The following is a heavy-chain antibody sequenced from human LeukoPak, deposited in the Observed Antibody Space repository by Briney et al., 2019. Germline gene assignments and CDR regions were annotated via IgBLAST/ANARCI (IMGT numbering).Heavy chain of an antibody. V-gene: IGHV3-30*04. Sequence: GGSLRLSCAASGFTFSSYAMHWVRQAPGKGLEWVAVISYDGSKKYYADSVKGRFTISRDNSKNTLYLQMSSLRAEDTAIYYCGRCNIAVALYFDNWGQGTQVTVSS. D-gene: IGHD6-19*01. CDR2: ISYDGSKK. CDR1: GFTFSSYA. J-gene: IGHJ4*02. CDR3: GRCNIAVALYFDN.